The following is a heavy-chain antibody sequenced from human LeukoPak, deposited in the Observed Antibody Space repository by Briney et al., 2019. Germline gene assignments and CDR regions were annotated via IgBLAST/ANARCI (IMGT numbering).Heavy chain of an antibody. CDR2: ISYNGSNK. Sequence: GGSLRLSCAASGFAFSSYAMHWVRQAPGKGLEWVAVISYNGSNKYYADSVKGRFTISRDNSKNTLYLQMNSLRAEDTAVYYCARDLSATWIQLWHWGQGTLVTVSS. D-gene: IGHD5-18*01. J-gene: IGHJ4*02. V-gene: IGHV3-30*04. CDR3: ARDLSATWIQLWH. CDR1: GFAFSSYA.